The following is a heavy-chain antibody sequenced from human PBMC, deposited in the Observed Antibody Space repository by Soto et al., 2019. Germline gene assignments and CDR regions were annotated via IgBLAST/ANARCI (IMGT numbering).Heavy chain of an antibody. CDR1: TSTLSSYG. D-gene: IGHD6-19*01. J-gene: IGHJ5*02. V-gene: IGHV3-23*01. Sequence: GESMRLSCVAYTSTLSSYGMTWVRQAPGKGLEWVSSISPSGGDTYYADSVKGRVTISRDNSINTLYLQMDSLRVEDTAVYYCARAYSSGVGFDPWGQGTLDTVSS. CDR2: ISPSGGDT. CDR3: ARAYSSGVGFDP.